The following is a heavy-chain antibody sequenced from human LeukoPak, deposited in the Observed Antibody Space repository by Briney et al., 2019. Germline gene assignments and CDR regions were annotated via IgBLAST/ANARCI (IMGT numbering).Heavy chain of an antibody. Sequence: ASVKVSCKASGYTFTSYAMNWVRQAPGQGLEWMGWINTNTGNPTYAQGFTGRFVFSLNTSVSTAYLQISSLKAEDTAVYYCARDLSGSYHEYFQHWGQGTLVTVSS. CDR2: INTNTGNP. CDR3: ARDLSGSYHEYFQH. J-gene: IGHJ1*01. CDR1: GYTFTSYA. V-gene: IGHV7-4-1*02. D-gene: IGHD3-10*01.